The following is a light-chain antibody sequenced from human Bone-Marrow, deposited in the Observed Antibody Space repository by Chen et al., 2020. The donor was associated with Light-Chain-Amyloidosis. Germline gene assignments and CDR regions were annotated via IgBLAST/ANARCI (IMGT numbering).Light chain of an antibody. CDR2: EVS. Sequence: QSALTQPASVSGSPGPSLALSCTGTSSDVGSYNYVSWYQQHPGKAPKLMLYEVSNRPSGVSNRFSGSKSGNTASLTISGLQAEDEADYYCSSYTSSSTSWVFGGGTKLTVL. CDR1: SSDVGSYNY. V-gene: IGLV2-14*01. J-gene: IGLJ3*02. CDR3: SSYTSSSTSWV.